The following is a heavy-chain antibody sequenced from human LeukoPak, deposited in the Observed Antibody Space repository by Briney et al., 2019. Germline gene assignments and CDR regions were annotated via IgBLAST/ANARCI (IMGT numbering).Heavy chain of an antibody. CDR3: ARALYSGYDNFDY. CDR2: MNPNSGNT. V-gene: IGHV1-8*01. J-gene: IGHJ4*02. CDR1: GYTFTSYD. D-gene: IGHD5-12*01. Sequence: GASVKVSCKASGYTFTSYDINWVRQATGQGLEWMGWMNPNSGNTGYAQKLQGRVTMTRNTSISTAYMELSSLRSEDTAVYYCARALYSGYDNFDYWGQGTLVTVPS.